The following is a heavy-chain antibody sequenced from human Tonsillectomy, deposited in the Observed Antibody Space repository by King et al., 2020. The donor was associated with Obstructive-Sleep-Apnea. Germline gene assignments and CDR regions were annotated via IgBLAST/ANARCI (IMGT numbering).Heavy chain of an antibody. CDR3: AGGDTAMVTPIFDY. CDR1: GYRFTSYW. D-gene: IGHD5-18*01. V-gene: IGHV5-51*01. CDR2: IYPGDSDT. J-gene: IGHJ4*02. Sequence: QLVQSGAEMKKPGESLKISCKGSGYRFTSYWIGWVRQMPGKGLEWMGNIYPGDSDTRYSLSFQGQVTISADKSISTAYLQWSSLKASDTAMYYCAGGDTAMVTPIFDYWGQGTLVIVSS.